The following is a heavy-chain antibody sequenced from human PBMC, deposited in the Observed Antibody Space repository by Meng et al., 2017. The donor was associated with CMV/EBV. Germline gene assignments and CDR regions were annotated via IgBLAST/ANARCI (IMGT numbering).Heavy chain of an antibody. J-gene: IGHJ6*02. D-gene: IGHD3-3*01. CDR2: IKSKTDGGTT. V-gene: IGHV3-15*01. CDR1: GYSISSGYY. Sequence: ETLSLTCTVSGYSISSGYYWGWIRQPPGKGLEWVGRIKSKTDGGTTDYAAPVKGRFTISRDDSKNTLYLQMNSLKTGDTAVYYCTTDLEWLLYVIQDYGMDVWGQGTTVTVSS. CDR3: TTDLEWLLYVIQDYGMDV.